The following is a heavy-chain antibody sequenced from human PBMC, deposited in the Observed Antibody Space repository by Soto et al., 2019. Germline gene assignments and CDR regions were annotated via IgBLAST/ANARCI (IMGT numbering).Heavy chain of an antibody. CDR2: IIAIFGTA. V-gene: IGHV1-69*06. CDR1: GGTFSSYA. Sequence: QVQLVQSGAEVKKPGSSVNVSCKASGGTFSSYAISWVRQAPGQGLEWMGGIIAIFGTANYAQKFQGRVTITAAKSTSTAYMELSSLSSEDTAVYYCARDGGYCSSTSCAGDYWGQGTLVTVSS. J-gene: IGHJ4*02. CDR3: ARDGGYCSSTSCAGDY. D-gene: IGHD2-2*01.